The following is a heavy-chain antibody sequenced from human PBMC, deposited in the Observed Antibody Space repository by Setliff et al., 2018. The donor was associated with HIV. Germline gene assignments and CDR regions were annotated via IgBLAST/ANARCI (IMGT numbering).Heavy chain of an antibody. CDR3: AREPPGYYDSSGYRTHAFDI. Sequence: PSETLSLTCIVSGASISSDTWSWIRQPPGKGLQWIGFIYNTEIINYNPSLKSRVTISLDVSKNQFSLRLTSVTAADTAVYYCAREPPGYYDSSGYRTHAFDIWGQGTMVTVSS. CDR1: GASISSDT. D-gene: IGHD3-22*01. J-gene: IGHJ3*02. V-gene: IGHV4-59*01. CDR2: IYNTEII.